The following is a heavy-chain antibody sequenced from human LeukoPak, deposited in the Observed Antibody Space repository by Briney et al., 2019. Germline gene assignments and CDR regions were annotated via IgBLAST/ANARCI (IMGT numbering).Heavy chain of an antibody. D-gene: IGHD4-17*01. Sequence: GRSLRLSCSVSGFSLINYAMHWVRQAPGKGLEWVAVISYDGSNKYYADSLRGRFTISRDNSKNTLYLQDNSLRTEDTAVYYCARGHWNTLTTIVIWGQGTLVTVSS. CDR2: ISYDGSNK. V-gene: IGHV3-30*04. CDR3: ARGHWNTLTTIVI. CDR1: GFSLINYA. J-gene: IGHJ4*02.